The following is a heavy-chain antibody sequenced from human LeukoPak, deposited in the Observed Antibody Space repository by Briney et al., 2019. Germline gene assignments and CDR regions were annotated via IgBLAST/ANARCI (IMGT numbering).Heavy chain of an antibody. J-gene: IGHJ3*02. CDR3: ARRRYCGGDCYYRAFDI. D-gene: IGHD2-21*02. V-gene: IGHV5-51*01. CDR2: IYPGDSDT. CDR1: GYSFTSYW. Sequence: GESLKISCKGSGYSFTSYWIGWVRQMPGKGLEWMGIIYPGDSDTRYSPSFQGQVTISADKSISTAYLQWSSLKASDTAMYYCARRRYCGGDCYYRAFDIWGQGTMVTVSS.